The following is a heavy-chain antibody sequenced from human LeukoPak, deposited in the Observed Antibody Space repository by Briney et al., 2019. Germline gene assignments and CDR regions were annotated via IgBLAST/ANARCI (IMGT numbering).Heavy chain of an antibody. CDR1: GFTFNDYG. CDR3: AKDSAFYYIDV. D-gene: IGHD3-10*01. V-gene: IGHV3-30*02. Sequence: GGSLRLSCAASGFTFNDYGMHWVRQAPGKGLEWVAFIRYNGNNQYYADSVKGRFTISRDNSKNTLYLQMNSLKGDDTAVYYCAKDSAFYYIDVWGKGTTVTISS. CDR2: IRYNGNNQ. J-gene: IGHJ6*03.